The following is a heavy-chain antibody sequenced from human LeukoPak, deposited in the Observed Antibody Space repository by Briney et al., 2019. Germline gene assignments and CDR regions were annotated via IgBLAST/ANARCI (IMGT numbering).Heavy chain of an antibody. CDR2: ISAYNGNT. CDR3: ATVSPARRDMVRGVNDAFDI. V-gene: IGHV1-18*01. J-gene: IGHJ3*02. D-gene: IGHD3-10*01. Sequence: GASVKVSCKASGYTFTSYGISWVRQAPGQGLEWMGWISAYNGNTNYAQKLQGRVTMTTDTSTSTAYMELRSLRSDDTAVYYCATVSPARRDMVRGVNDAFDIWGQGTMVTVSS. CDR1: GYTFTSYG.